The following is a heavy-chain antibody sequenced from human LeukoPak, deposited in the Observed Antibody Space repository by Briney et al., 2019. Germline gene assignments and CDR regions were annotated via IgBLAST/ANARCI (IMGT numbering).Heavy chain of an antibody. CDR3: ARDVGAGDY. J-gene: IGHJ4*02. CDR1: GFTFSNYW. CDR2: INQDGSEK. D-gene: IGHD1-26*01. Sequence: GSLRLSCAASGFTFSNYWMSWVRQAPGKGLEWVANINQDGSEKYYVDSVKGRFIISRDNAKNSLYLQMNSLRAEDTAVYYCARDVGAGDYWGQGTLVTVSS. V-gene: IGHV3-7*03.